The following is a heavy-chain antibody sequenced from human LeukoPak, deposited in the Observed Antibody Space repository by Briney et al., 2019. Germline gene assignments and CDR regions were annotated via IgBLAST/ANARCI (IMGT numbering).Heavy chain of an antibody. CDR2: INPNSGGT. CDR1: GYTFTGYY. J-gene: IGHJ4*02. Sequence: ASVKVSCKASGYTFTGYYMHWVRQAPGQGLEWMGWINPNSGGTNYAQKFQGRVTMTRDTSISTAYMELSRLRSDDTAVYYCARVGTPYYYGSGSYRYWGQGTLVTVSS. V-gene: IGHV1-2*02. CDR3: ARVGTPYYYGSGSYRY. D-gene: IGHD3-10*01.